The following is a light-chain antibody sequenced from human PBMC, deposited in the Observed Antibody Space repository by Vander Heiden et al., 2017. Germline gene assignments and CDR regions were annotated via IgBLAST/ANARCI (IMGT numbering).Light chain of an antibody. CDR3: QQSDSTPFT. V-gene: IGKV1-39*01. CDR2: AAS. Sequence: DIQMTQSPSSLSASVGDRVTITCRASQSISIYLNWYQQKPGKAPKLLIYAASSLQSGVPSRFSGSGSGTDFTLTISSLQPEDFATYYCQQSDSTPFTFGPGTKVDIK. J-gene: IGKJ3*01. CDR1: QSISIY.